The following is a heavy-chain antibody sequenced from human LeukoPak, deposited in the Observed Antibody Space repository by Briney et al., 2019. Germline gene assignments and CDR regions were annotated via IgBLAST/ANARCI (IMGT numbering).Heavy chain of an antibody. CDR3: AKDRGTAMVKVAFDI. CDR2: LSGSGGST. J-gene: IGHJ3*02. V-gene: IGHV3-23*01. Sequence: QPGGPLRLSCAASGFHFSSYAMSGVRQAPGKGLEGVSALSGSGGSTYYADSVKGRFTISRDNSKNTLYLQMNRLRAEDTAVYYCAKDRGTAMVKVAFDIWGQGTMVTVSS. D-gene: IGHD5-18*01. CDR1: GFHFSSYA.